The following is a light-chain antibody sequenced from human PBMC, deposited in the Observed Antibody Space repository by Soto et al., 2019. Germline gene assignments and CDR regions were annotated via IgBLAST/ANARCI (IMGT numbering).Light chain of an antibody. J-gene: IGKJ1*01. CDR3: QQYDNLPRT. Sequence: DIQMTRSPSSLSASVGDRVTITCQASQDISNYLSWYQQKPGKAPKFLISDASNLAAGVPSRFSGSGSGTDFTFTISSLQPEDIATYYCQQYDNLPRTFGQGTKVE. V-gene: IGKV1-33*01. CDR1: QDISNY. CDR2: DAS.